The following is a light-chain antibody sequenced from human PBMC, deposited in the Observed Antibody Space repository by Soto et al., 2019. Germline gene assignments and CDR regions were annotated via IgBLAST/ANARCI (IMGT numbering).Light chain of an antibody. CDR3: SSYTSSSTLGHVV. V-gene: IGLV2-14*01. CDR2: DVS. J-gene: IGLJ2*01. CDR1: SSDVGGYNY. Sequence: QSVLTQPASVSGSPGQSITISCTGTSSDVGGYNYVSWYQQHPGKAPKLMIYDVSNRPSGVSNRFSCSKSGNTASLTISGLQAEDEADYYCSSYTSSSTLGHVVFGGGTKLTVL.